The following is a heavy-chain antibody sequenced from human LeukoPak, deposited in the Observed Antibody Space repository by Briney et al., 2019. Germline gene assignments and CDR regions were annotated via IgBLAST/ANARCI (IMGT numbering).Heavy chain of an antibody. CDR2: ISSSGSTI. V-gene: IGHV3-11*04. D-gene: IGHD3-10*01. CDR1: GFTFSDYY. J-gene: IGHJ4*02. CDR3: ASVGKYYYGSGSYEAGY. Sequence: GGSLRLSCAASGFTFSDYYMSWIRQAPGRGLEWVSYISSSGSTIYYADSVKGRFTISRDNAKNSLYLQMNSLRAEDTAVYYCASVGKYYYGSGSYEAGYWGQGTLVTVSS.